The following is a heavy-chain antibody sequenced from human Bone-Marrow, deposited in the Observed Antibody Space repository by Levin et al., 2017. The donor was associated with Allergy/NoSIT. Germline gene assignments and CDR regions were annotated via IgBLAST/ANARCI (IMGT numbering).Heavy chain of an antibody. CDR3: TRAPHYDYGAYYSYGMDV. J-gene: IGHJ6*02. CDR1: GGSLSSGYYY. CDR2: IYYTGST. V-gene: IGHV4-61*01. Sequence: NSSETLSLTCTVSGGSLSSGYYYWSWIRQPPGKGLEWIGYIYYTGSTKYNPSLKSRVTISVDTSKNQFSLKLSSVTAADTAVYFCTRAPHYDYGAYYSYGMDVWGQGTAVTVSS. D-gene: IGHD4-17*01.